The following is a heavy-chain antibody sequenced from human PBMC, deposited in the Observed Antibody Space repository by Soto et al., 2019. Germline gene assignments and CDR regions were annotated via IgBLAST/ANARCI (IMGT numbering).Heavy chain of an antibody. CDR3: ARRQDWNYLFDN. Sequence: SETLSLSCAVSGGSIYSTDYSVTWVRQPPGKGLEWIGYVSHRGTAYSIPSLNGRVTISIGASKTQFSLRLRSVTAADTAVYYCARRQDWNYLFDNWGPGILVTVSS. V-gene: IGHV4-30-2*02. J-gene: IGHJ4*02. CDR2: VSHRGTA. D-gene: IGHD1-7*01. CDR1: GGSIYSTDYS.